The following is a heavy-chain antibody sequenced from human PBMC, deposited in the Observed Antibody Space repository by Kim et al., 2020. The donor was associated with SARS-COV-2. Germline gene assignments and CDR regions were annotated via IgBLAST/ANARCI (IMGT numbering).Heavy chain of an antibody. CDR3: AREYEGNAFDI. D-gene: IGHD3-16*01. Sequence: TSYAQKFQGRVTMTRDTSTSTVYMELSSLRSEDTAVYYCAREYEGNAFDIWGQGTMVTVSS. J-gene: IGHJ3*02. V-gene: IGHV1-46*01. CDR2: T.